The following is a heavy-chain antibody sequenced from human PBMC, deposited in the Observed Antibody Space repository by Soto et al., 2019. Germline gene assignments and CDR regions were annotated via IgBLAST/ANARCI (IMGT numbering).Heavy chain of an antibody. D-gene: IGHD2-2*01. CDR2: IYYSGST. CDR3: ARDRCSSTSCYYYYGMDV. Sequence: PSETLSLTCTASGGSISSGGYYWSWIRQHPGKGLEWIGYIYYSGSTYYNPSLKSRVTISVDTSKNQFSLKLSSVTAADTAVYYCARDRCSSTSCYYYYGMDVWGQGTTVTVSS. J-gene: IGHJ6*02. CDR1: GGSISSGGYY. V-gene: IGHV4-31*03.